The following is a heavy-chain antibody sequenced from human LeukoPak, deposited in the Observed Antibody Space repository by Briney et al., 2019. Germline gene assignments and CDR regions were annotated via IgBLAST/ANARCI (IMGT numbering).Heavy chain of an antibody. Sequence: SETLSLTCTVSGGSISSSGYFWAWIRQPPGKGLEWIGSVFYGGSTYYNPSLKSRVTMSVDTSKNQFSLKLSSVTAADTAVYYCARGLQYLGMDVWGQGTTVTVSS. D-gene: IGHD2-2*01. CDR3: ARGLQYLGMDV. V-gene: IGHV4-39*07. CDR2: VFYGGST. CDR1: GGSISSSGYF. J-gene: IGHJ6*02.